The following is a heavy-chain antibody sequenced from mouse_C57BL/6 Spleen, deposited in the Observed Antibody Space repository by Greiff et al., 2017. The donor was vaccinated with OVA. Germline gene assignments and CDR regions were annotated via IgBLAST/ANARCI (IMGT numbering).Heavy chain of an antibody. D-gene: IGHD2-5*01. Sequence: QVQLQQPGAELVRPGSSVKLSCKASGYTFTSYWMDWVKQRPGQGLEWIGNIYPSDSGTHYNQKFKDKATLTVDKSSSTAYMQLSSLTSEDSAVYYCAGRGYYSTIYWYFDVWGKGTTVTVSS. J-gene: IGHJ1*03. V-gene: IGHV1-61*01. CDR3: AGRGYYSTIYWYFDV. CDR1: GYTFTSYW. CDR2: IYPSDSGT.